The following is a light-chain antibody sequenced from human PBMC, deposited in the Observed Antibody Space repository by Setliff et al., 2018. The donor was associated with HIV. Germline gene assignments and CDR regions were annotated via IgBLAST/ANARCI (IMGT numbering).Light chain of an antibody. J-gene: IGLJ3*02. CDR1: SSDVGSYNR. CDR3: AVWDDSVSRPV. CDR2: EVS. Sequence: QSALTQPPSVSGSPGQSVTISCTGTSSDVGSYNRVSWYQQPPGTAPKLVIYEVSNRPSGVPDRFSGSKSGNTASLTISGLRSEDEADYYCAVWDDSVSRPVFGGGTKVTVL. V-gene: IGLV2-18*01.